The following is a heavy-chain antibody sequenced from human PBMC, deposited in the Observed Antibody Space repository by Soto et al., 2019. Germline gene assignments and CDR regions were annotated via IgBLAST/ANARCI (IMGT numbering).Heavy chain of an antibody. Sequence: EVQLLESGGGLVQSGGSLRPSVPPLGFTFSTYALAWVRQVPGRGLDWVSVISGSGDSTYYADSVRGRFTISRDNSKNTLYLQMNSLRAEDTAVYYCAKDRDGAAAGPTKFYGMDVWGQGTTVTVSS. V-gene: IGHV3-23*01. J-gene: IGHJ6*02. CDR3: AKDRDGAAAGPTKFYGMDV. CDR1: GFTFSTYA. CDR2: ISGSGDST. D-gene: IGHD6-13*01.